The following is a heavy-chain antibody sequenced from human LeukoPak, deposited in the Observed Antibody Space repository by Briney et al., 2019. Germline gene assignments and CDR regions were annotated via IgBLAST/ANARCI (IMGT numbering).Heavy chain of an antibody. V-gene: IGHV3-23*01. D-gene: IGHD2-2*01. J-gene: IGHJ4*02. CDR1: GFTFSSYA. CDR3: AKGRRSSTSCSLDY. CDR2: ISGSGGST. Sequence: PGGSLRLSCAASGFTFSSYAMSWVRQAPGKGLEWVSAISGSGGSTYYADSVKGRFTISRDNSKNTLYLQMNRLRAEDTAVYYCAKGRRSSTSCSLDYWGQGTLVTVSS.